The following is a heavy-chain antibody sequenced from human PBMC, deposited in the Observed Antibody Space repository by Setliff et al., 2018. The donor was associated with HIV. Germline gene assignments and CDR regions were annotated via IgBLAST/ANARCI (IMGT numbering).Heavy chain of an antibody. CDR2: ISPNGDRT. J-gene: IGHJ4*02. CDR3: ATRLYPYDTGRQYNALGHFES. V-gene: IGHV1-46*01. D-gene: IGHD1-20*01. CDR1: GYAFTSQF. Sequence: ASVKVSCKASGYAFTSQFMHWVRQAPGQGLEWMGIISPNGDRTTYAQKFQGRVAITTDESTSTVFMELSSLTSEDTAVYYCATRLYPYDTGRQYNALGHFESWGQGTLVTVSS.